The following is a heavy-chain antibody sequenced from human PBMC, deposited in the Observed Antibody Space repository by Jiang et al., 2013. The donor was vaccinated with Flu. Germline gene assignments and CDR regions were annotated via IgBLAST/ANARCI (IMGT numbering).Heavy chain of an antibody. J-gene: IGHJ3*02. CDR2: INHSGTT. D-gene: IGHD2-15*01. V-gene: IGHV4-34*01. CDR3: VRHLVRSDGNCCLNAFDI. CDR1: GGSFTISNYF. Sequence: GLVKPSETLSLTCALYGGSFTISNYFWSWIRQSPGKGLEWIGEINHSGTTNYNPSLKSRVTISVDTSKNHFSLKVNSVTAADTAVYYCVRHLVRSDGNCCLNAFDIWGQGTGVTVSS.